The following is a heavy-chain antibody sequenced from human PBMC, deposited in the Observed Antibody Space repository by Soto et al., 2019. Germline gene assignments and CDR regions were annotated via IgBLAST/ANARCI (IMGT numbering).Heavy chain of an antibody. D-gene: IGHD3-22*01. CDR1: GASISSYY. V-gene: IGHV4-59*01. Sequence: SETLSLTCTVSGASISSYYWSWIRQPPGKGLEWIGYIYYSGSTNYNPSLKSRVTISVDTSKNQFSLKLSSVTAADTAVYYCARAYHYYDSSGYSIYPGGYAFDIWGQGTMVT. CDR3: ARAYHYYDSSGYSIYPGGYAFDI. CDR2: IYYSGST. J-gene: IGHJ3*02.